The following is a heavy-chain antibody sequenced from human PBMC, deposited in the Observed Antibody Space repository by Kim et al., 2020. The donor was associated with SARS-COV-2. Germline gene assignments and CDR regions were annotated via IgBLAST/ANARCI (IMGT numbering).Heavy chain of an antibody. V-gene: IGHV3-64D*06. CDR1: GFTFSSYA. J-gene: IGHJ6*02. Sequence: GGSLRLSCSASGFTFSSYAMHWVRQAPGKGLEYVSAISSNGGSTYYADSVKGRFTISRDNSKNTLYLQMSSLRAEDTAVYYCVRAFSSTRYGMDVWGQGTTVTGSS. CDR2: ISSNGGST. CDR3: VRAFSSTRYGMDV. D-gene: IGHD2-2*01.